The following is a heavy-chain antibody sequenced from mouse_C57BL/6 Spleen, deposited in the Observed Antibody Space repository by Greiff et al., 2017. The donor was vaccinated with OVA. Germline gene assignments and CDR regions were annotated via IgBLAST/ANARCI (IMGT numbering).Heavy chain of an antibody. CDR2: ISDGGSYT. V-gene: IGHV5-4*01. J-gene: IGHJ2*01. CDR1: GFTFSSYA. D-gene: IGHD2-2*01. Sequence: DVHLVESGGGLVKPGGSLKLSCAASGFTFSSYAMSWVRQTPEKRLEWVATISDGGSYTYYPDNVKGRFTISRDNAKNNLYLQMSHLKSEDTAMYYCASLYGYDEGDYFDYWGQGTTLTVSS. CDR3: ASLYGYDEGDYFDY.